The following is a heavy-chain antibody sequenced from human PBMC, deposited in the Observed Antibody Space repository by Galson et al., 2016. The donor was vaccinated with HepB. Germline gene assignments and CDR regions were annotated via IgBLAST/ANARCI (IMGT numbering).Heavy chain of an antibody. J-gene: IGHJ4*02. CDR3: ARGKSRQQPEY. CDR2: ISSNDSNV. Sequence: SLRLSCAASGFTFSSYWMSWVRQAPGKGLEWVSFISSNDSNVYYSKSVRGRFTISRDNAKNALFLQMNSLTVEDTAVYYCARGKSRQQPEYWGQGTLVTVSS. D-gene: IGHD6-13*01. V-gene: IGHV3-21*01. CDR1: GFTFSSYW.